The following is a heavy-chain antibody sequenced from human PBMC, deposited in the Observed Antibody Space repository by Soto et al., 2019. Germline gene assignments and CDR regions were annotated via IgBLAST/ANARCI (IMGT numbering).Heavy chain of an antibody. CDR2: IYSAGNT. D-gene: IGHD3-22*01. Sequence: PGGSLRLSCAASGFTGSSNYMSWVRQAPGKGLEWISIIYSAGNTYYADSVKGRFTISRDNAKNSLYLQMNSLRAEDTAVYYCARDHPLGTYYYDSSGYHGAFDIWGQGTMVTVSS. CDR1: GFTGSSNY. J-gene: IGHJ3*02. CDR3: ARDHPLGTYYYDSSGYHGAFDI. V-gene: IGHV3-66*01.